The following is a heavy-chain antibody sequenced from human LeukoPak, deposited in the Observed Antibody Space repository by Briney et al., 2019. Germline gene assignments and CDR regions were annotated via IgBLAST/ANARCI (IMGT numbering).Heavy chain of an antibody. Sequence: GGSLRLSCAASGFTFSSYAMSWVRQAPGKGLEWVSAISGSGGSTYYADSVKGRFTISRDNSKNTLYLQMNSLRAEDTAVYYCAKGHHYDFWSGYYIFDWGQGTLVTVSS. CDR2: ISGSGGST. V-gene: IGHV3-23*01. J-gene: IGHJ4*02. CDR1: GFTFSSYA. CDR3: AKGHHYDFWSGYYIFD. D-gene: IGHD3-3*01.